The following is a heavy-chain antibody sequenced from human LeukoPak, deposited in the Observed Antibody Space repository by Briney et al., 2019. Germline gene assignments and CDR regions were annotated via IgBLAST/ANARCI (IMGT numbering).Heavy chain of an antibody. V-gene: IGHV3-23*01. CDR1: GFTFSTAG. D-gene: IGHD3-10*01. J-gene: IGHJ4*02. Sequence: GRSLRLSCAASGFTFSTAGMHWVRQAPGKGLEWVSAISGSGGSTYYADSVKGRFTISRDNSKNTLYLQMNSLRAEDTAVYYCDIFGEDFDYWGQGTLVTVSS. CDR3: DIFGEDFDY. CDR2: ISGSGGST.